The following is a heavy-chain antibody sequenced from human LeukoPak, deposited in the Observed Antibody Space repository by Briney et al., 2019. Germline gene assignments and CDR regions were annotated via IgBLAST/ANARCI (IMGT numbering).Heavy chain of an antibody. CDR3: ARAGEGAMAYPIDY. V-gene: IGHV3-53*05. CDR2: IYSGGST. D-gene: IGHD5-18*01. J-gene: IGHJ4*02. CDR1: GFTVSSNY. Sequence: GGSLRLSCAASGFTVSSNYMSWARQAPGKGLEWVSVIYSGGSTYYADSVKGRFTISRDNSKNTLYLQMNSLRAEDTAVYYCARAGEGAMAYPIDYWGQGTLVTVSS.